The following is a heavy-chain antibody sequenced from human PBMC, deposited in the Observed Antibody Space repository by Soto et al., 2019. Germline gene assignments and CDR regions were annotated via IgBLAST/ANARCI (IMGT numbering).Heavy chain of an antibody. Sequence: EVQLVESGGGLVQPGGSLRLSCAASGFTFSSYSMNWVRQAPGKGLEWVSSISSSRSTIYYGDSVKGRVTISRDNAKNSLSLQMKSLRVEDTAVYYCARDDLRINMVRGVLRWGQGTLVTVSS. V-gene: IGHV3-48*01. CDR1: GFTFSSYS. D-gene: IGHD3-10*01. J-gene: IGHJ4*02. CDR3: ARDDLRINMVRGVLR. CDR2: ISSSRSTI.